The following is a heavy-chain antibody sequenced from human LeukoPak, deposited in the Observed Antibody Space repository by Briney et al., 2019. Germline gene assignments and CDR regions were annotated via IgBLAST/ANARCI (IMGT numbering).Heavy chain of an antibody. Sequence: ASVTVSCKASGYTFTSYGISWVRQAPGQGLEWMGWISAYNGNTNYAQKLQGRVTMTTDTSTSTAYMELRSLRSDDTAVYYCARVGYCSSTSCYTVDYWGQGTLVTVSS. D-gene: IGHD2-2*02. CDR3: ARVGYCSSTSCYTVDY. J-gene: IGHJ4*02. CDR2: ISAYNGNT. CDR1: GYTFTSYG. V-gene: IGHV1-18*01.